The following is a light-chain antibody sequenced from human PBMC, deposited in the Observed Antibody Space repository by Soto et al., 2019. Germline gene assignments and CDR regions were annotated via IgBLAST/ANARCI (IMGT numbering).Light chain of an antibody. CDR3: AAWDGSLGGFYV. CDR2: SNN. J-gene: IGLJ1*01. CDR1: RSSIGSNT. Sequence: QSVLTQPPSASGTTGQRVTISCSGSRSSIGSNTVNWYQHLPGSAPKLLIYSNNHRPSGVPDRSSASKAGASASLAISGLQSEGEGDYYCAAWDGSLGGFYVFGSGTKLTVL. V-gene: IGLV1-44*01.